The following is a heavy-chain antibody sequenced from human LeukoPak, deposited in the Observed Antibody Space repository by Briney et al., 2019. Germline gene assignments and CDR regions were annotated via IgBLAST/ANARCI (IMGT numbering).Heavy chain of an antibody. J-gene: IGHJ4*02. V-gene: IGHV3-21*01. CDR3: ARVGWPPARNYFDY. CDR2: ISSSSTYT. CDR1: GFTFSSYT. Sequence: GGSLRLSCAASGFTFSSYTMNWVRQAPGKGLEWVSSISSSSTYTHYADSVNGRLTISRDNAKNSLYLQMNSLRAEDTALYYCARVGWPPARNYFDYWGQGTRVTVSS. D-gene: IGHD2-15*01.